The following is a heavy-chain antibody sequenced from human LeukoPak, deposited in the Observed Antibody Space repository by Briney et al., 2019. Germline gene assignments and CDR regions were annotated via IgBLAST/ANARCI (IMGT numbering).Heavy chain of an antibody. Sequence: SETLSLTCTVSGGSISSSSYYWGWIRQPPGKGLEWIGSIYYSGSTYYNPSLKSRVTISVDTSKNQFSLKLSSVTAADTAAYYCARPTDFWSGFFDYWGQGTLVTVSS. J-gene: IGHJ4*02. V-gene: IGHV4-39*01. CDR3: ARPTDFWSGFFDY. CDR2: IYYSGST. D-gene: IGHD3-3*01. CDR1: GGSISSSSYY.